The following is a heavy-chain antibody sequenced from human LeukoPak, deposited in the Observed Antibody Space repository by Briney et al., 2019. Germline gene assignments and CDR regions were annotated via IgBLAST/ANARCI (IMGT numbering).Heavy chain of an antibody. V-gene: IGHV4-34*01. D-gene: IGHD6-19*01. CDR2: INHSGST. Sequence: SETLSLTCAVYGGSFSGYYWSWIRQPPGKGLEWIGEINHSGSTNYNPSLTSRVTISVDTSKNQFSLKLSSVTAADTAVYYCARDVIAVAGSYWYFDLWGRGTLVTVSS. J-gene: IGHJ2*01. CDR1: GGSFSGYY. CDR3: ARDVIAVAGSYWYFDL.